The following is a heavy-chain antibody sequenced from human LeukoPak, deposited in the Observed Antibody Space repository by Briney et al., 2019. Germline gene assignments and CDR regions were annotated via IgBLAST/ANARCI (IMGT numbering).Heavy chain of an antibody. D-gene: IGHD1-1*01. CDR2: IKLSSGDT. Sequence: ASVTVSFRASGYSFTDYYIHWVRHAPGQGLEWMGLIKLSSGDTIYAQKFQGRVTMTRDTSITTAYMEPSRLTSDDTAVYYCGRDSSVEPGLSMDVWGQGTTVTVSS. CDR1: GYSFTDYY. CDR3: GRDSSVEPGLSMDV. J-gene: IGHJ6*02. V-gene: IGHV1-2*02.